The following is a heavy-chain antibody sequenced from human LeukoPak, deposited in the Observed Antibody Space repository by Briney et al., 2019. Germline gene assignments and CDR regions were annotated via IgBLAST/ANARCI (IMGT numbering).Heavy chain of an antibody. CDR1: GFTFSSYG. V-gene: IGHV3-30*18. J-gene: IGHJ4*02. CDR3: AKDHKGNYYYGSGSYYEY. D-gene: IGHD3-10*01. CDR2: ISYDGSNK. Sequence: GGSLRLSCAASGFTFSSYGMHWVRQAPGKGLEWVAVISYDGSNKYYADSVKGRFTISRDNSKNTLYLQMNSLRAEDTAVYYCAKDHKGNYYYGSGSYYEYWGQGTLVTASS.